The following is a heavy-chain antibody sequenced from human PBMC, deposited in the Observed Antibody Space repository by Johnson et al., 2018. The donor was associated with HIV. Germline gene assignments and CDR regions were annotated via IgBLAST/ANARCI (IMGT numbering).Heavy chain of an antibody. Sequence: QVQLVESGGGVVQPGRSLRLSCAASGFTFSSYAMHWVRQAPGKGLEWVAVISYDGSSSAYADSVKGRFTISRDGAKNTLYLQMNSLRAEDTALYYCARVVLVRLAVAGPSRDAFDIWGQGTMVTVSS. V-gene: IGHV3-30*04. CDR3: ARVVLVRLAVAGPSRDAFDI. CDR2: ISYDGSSS. J-gene: IGHJ3*02. CDR1: GFTFSSYA. D-gene: IGHD6-19*01.